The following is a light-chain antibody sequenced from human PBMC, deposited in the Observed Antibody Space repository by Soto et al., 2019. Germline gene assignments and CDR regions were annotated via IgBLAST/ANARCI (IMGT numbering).Light chain of an antibody. V-gene: IGKV4-1*01. CDR2: WAS. J-gene: IGKJ1*01. CDR3: QQYYNTPPT. Sequence: DIVMTQSPDSLAVSLGERATINCKCSQSVLFSSNNKNYLAWYQQKPGQPPKLLIYWASSRQSGVPDRFSGSGSGTDFTLTISSLQSEDVATYYCQQYYNTPPTFGQGTKVEIK. CDR1: QSVLFSSNNKNY.